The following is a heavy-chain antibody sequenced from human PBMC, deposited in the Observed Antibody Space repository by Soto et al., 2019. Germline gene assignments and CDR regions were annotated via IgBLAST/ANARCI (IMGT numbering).Heavy chain of an antibody. D-gene: IGHD1-7*01. Sequence: QVQLVQSGAEVKKPGSSVKVSCKASGGTFSSYAISWVRQAPGQGLEWMGGIIPIFGTANYAQKFQGRVTITEDESTSTAYMELSSLRSEDTAVYYCARGITGTTGFSYYYYGMDVWGQGTTVTVSS. CDR1: GGTFSSYA. CDR2: IIPIFGTA. J-gene: IGHJ6*02. V-gene: IGHV1-69*01. CDR3: ARGITGTTGFSYYYYGMDV.